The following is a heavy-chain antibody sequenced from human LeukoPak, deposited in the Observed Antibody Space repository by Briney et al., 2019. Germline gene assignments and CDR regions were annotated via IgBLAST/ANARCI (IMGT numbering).Heavy chain of an antibody. D-gene: IGHD2-15*01. V-gene: IGHV4-59*01. CDR1: GGSISSSY. J-gene: IGHJ4*02. Sequence: SETLSLTCTVSGGSISSSYWSWIRQPPGKGLEWIGDISDSGGTNYSPSLKSRVTISVDTSKNQFSLKLSSVTAADTAVYYCASMASYCSGGSCTDYWGQGTLVTVSS. CDR3: ASMASYCSGGSCTDY. CDR2: ISDSGGT.